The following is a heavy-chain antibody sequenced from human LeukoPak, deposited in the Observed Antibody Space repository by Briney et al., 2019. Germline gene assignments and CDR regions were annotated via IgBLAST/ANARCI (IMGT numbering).Heavy chain of an antibody. D-gene: IGHD2-2*01. J-gene: IGHJ6*02. CDR1: GFTFSSYA. CDR3: AKYCTSSSCYAESFYGMDV. CDR2: ITGSGGNT. Sequence: TGGSLRLSCAASGFTFSSYAMSWVRQAPGKGLEWVSAITGSGGNTFYADSVKGRFTVSRDNSKNTLYLQMDSLSAEDTAVYYCAKYCTSSSCYAESFYGMDVWGQGTTVTVSS. V-gene: IGHV3-23*01.